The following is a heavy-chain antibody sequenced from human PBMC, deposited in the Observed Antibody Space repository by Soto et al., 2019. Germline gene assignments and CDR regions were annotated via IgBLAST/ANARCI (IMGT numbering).Heavy chain of an antibody. Sequence: QVQLVQSVAEVKKPGSSLRVSCKASGGTFNNYGVNWLRQAPGQGLEWMGGVVPLFGAPNYVQKFQGRVTITADASTSVVYMQMSSLRSEDTAVYYCAREQHDPYDASGYYFNWFDPWGQGTMVTVSS. CDR2: VVPLFGAP. J-gene: IGHJ5*02. CDR1: GGTFNNYG. CDR3: AREQHDPYDASGYYFNWFDP. V-gene: IGHV1-69*01. D-gene: IGHD3-22*01.